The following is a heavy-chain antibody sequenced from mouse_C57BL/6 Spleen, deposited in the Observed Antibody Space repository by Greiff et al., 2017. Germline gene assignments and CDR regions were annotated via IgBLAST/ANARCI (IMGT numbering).Heavy chain of an antibody. CDR2: IHPNSGST. J-gene: IGHJ3*01. V-gene: IGHV1-64*01. D-gene: IGHD2-1*01. Sequence: QVQLQQPGAELVKPGASVKLSCKASGYTFTSYWMHWVKQRPGQGLEWIGMIHPNSGSTNYNEKFKSKATLTVDKSSSTAYMQLSSLTSEDSAVYYCARPGGNYAFADWGQGTLVTVSA. CDR1: GYTFTSYW. CDR3: ARPGGNYAFAD.